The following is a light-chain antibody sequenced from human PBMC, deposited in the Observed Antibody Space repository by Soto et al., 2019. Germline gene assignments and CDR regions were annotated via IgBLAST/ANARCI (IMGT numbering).Light chain of an antibody. CDR2: LAS. CDR1: QSLLHSNGYNF. J-gene: IGKJ2*01. V-gene: IGKV2-28*01. Sequence: DIVMTQSPLSLPVTPGEPASISCKSSQSLLHSNGYNFLDWYVQKPGQSPQLPIFLASNRASGGPDRISGSGSGTDFTLKINRVEADDVGVYYCMQTLQTPRYTFGQGTKLEIK. CDR3: MQTLQTPRYT.